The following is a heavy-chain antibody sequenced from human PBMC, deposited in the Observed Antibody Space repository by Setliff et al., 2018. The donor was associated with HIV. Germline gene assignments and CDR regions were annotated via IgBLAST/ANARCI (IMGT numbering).Heavy chain of an antibody. Sequence: GGSLRLSCAASGFRFRSYWMSWVRQAPGKGLEWVSVIYAGGSTYYADSVKGRFTISRDNSKNMLYLQMDSLRAEDTAVYYCARGRNRNYVVYGMDVWGQGTTVTVSS. V-gene: IGHV3-53*01. CDR3: ARGRNRNYVVYGMDV. D-gene: IGHD1-7*01. CDR2: IYAGGST. J-gene: IGHJ6*02. CDR1: GFRFRSYW.